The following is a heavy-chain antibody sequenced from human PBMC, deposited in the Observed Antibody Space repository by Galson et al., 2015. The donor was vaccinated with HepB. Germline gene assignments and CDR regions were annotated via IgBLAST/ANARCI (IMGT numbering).Heavy chain of an antibody. J-gene: IGHJ6*02. CDR3: ARDSVVVVPAAIYYYGMDV. V-gene: IGHV3-66*01. Sequence: SLRLSCAASGFTVSSNYMSWVRQAPGKGLEWVSVIYSGGSTYYADSVKGRFTISRDNSKNTLYLQMNSLRAEDTAVYYCARDSVVVVPAAIYYYGMDVWGQGTTVTVSS. D-gene: IGHD2-2*01. CDR1: GFTVSSNY. CDR2: IYSGGST.